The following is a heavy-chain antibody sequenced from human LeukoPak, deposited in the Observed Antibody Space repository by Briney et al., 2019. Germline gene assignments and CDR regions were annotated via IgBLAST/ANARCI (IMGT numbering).Heavy chain of an antibody. Sequence: QPGGSLRLSCVASGFTFSSYAISWVRQAPGKGLEWVSVVSGGGHNTYYADSVKGRFTMSRDNSKRTVYLQMNSLRAEDTAVYYCAKDRSSWYYPFDSWGQGTLVTVSS. D-gene: IGHD3-3*01. CDR3: AKDRSSWYYPFDS. CDR1: GFTFSSYA. V-gene: IGHV3-23*01. CDR2: VSGGGHNT. J-gene: IGHJ4*02.